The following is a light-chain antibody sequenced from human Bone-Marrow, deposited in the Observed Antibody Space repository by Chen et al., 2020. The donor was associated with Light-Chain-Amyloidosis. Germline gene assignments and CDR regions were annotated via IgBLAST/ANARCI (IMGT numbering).Light chain of an antibody. J-gene: IGLJ1*01. CDR3: YSATDNNLGV. CDR2: YDN. CDR1: ILTKTY. V-gene: IGLV3-27*01. Sequence: SYELTQPSSVSVSPGQTDRITCSGDILTKTYSRWFQQKPGQAPRLIIFYDNERPSGIPERFSASTSGTTVTLTISGAQVEDEADYYCYSATDNNLGVFGTGTKVTVL.